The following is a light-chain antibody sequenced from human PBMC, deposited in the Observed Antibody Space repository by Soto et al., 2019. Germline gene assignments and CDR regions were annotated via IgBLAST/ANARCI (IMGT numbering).Light chain of an antibody. CDR3: QQSYSTPLT. CDR1: QAINRY. Sequence: DLQMTQSPSSLSASVGDRVTIACRASQAINRYLNWYQQKPGKAPKLLIYAATTLQSGVPSRFSGSGFGTDFTLTISSLQPEDFASYYCQQSYSTPLTFGAGSKVDIK. J-gene: IGKJ4*01. V-gene: IGKV1-39*01. CDR2: AAT.